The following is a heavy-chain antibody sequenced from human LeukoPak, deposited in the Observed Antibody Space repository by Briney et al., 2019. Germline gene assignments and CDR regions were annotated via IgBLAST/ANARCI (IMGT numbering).Heavy chain of an antibody. Sequence: SETLSLTCAVYGGSFSGYYWSWIRQPPGKGLEWIGEFNHSGSTNYNPSLKSRVTISVDTSKNQFSLKLSSVTAADTAVYYCTSTEDYSYGSDYYYYMDVWGKGTTVTISS. J-gene: IGHJ6*03. V-gene: IGHV4-34*01. D-gene: IGHD5-18*01. CDR1: GGSFSGYY. CDR2: FNHSGST. CDR3: TSTEDYSYGSDYYYYMDV.